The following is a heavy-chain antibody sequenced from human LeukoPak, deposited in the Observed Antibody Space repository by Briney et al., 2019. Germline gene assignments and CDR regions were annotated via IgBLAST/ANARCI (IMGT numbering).Heavy chain of an antibody. V-gene: IGHV1-69*04. D-gene: IGHD1-26*01. CDR2: IIPILGIA. CDR3: ARGQVGGGYYFDY. Sequence: VASVKVSCKASGGTFSSYAISWVRQAPGQGLEWMGRIIPILGIANYAQKFQGRVTITADKSTSTAYMELSSLRSEDTAVYYCARGQVGGGYYFDYWGQGTLVTVSS. J-gene: IGHJ4*02. CDR1: GGTFSSYA.